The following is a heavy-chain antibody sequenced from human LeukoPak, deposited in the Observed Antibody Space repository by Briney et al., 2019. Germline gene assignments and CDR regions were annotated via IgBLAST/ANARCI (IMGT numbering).Heavy chain of an antibody. J-gene: IGHJ4*02. Sequence: GGSLRLSCAASGFTFSSCAMHWVRQAPGKGLEWVAVIPYDGSNKYYADSVKGRFTISRDNSKNTLYLQMNSLRAEDTAVYYCAREKYCSSTSCPFDYWGQGTLVTVSS. CDR3: AREKYCSSTSCPFDY. V-gene: IGHV3-30-3*01. CDR1: GFTFSSCA. CDR2: IPYDGSNK. D-gene: IGHD2-2*01.